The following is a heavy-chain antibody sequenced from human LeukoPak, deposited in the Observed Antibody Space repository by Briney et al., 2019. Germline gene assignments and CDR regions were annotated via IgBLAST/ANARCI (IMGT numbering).Heavy chain of an antibody. CDR1: GYTFTSYY. J-gene: IGHJ4*02. D-gene: IGHD2-15*01. Sequence: ASVKVSCKASGYTFTSYYMHWVRQAPGQGLEWMGIINPSGGSISYAQKFQGRVTMTRDTSTSTVYMELSSLRSEDTAVYYCAIPREDCSGGSCYQDYFDYWGQGTLVTVSS. CDR3: AIPREDCSGGSCYQDYFDY. CDR2: INPSGGSI. V-gene: IGHV1-46*01.